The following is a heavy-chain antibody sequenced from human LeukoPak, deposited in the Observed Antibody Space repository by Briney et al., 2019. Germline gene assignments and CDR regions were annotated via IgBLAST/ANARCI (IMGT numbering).Heavy chain of an antibody. CDR3: ARLTSGANSDY. CDR1: GFTVSNNY. Sequence: PGGSLRLSCAAPGFTVSNNYLSWVRQAPGKGLEWVSVIYSGGSTYYADSVKGRFTISRDNSKNTVFLQMNSLRAEDTAVYYCARLTSGANSDYWGQGTLVTVSS. CDR2: IYSGGST. V-gene: IGHV3-53*01. J-gene: IGHJ4*02. D-gene: IGHD3-10*01.